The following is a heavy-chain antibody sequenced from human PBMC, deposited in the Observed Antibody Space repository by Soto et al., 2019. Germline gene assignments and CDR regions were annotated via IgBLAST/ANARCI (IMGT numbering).Heavy chain of an antibody. CDR3: AKSEYYYSSGYPLFDY. V-gene: IGHV3-23*01. Sequence: EVQLLESGGGLVQPGGSLRLSCAASGFTFSSYAMNWVRQAPGKGLEWVSALSGSGGSTYYADSVKGRFTSSRDNSKSMLYLQINSLSAEDTAVDYCAKSEYYYSSGYPLFDYWGQGSLVTVSS. CDR1: GFTFSSYA. J-gene: IGHJ4*02. D-gene: IGHD3-22*01. CDR2: LSGSGGST.